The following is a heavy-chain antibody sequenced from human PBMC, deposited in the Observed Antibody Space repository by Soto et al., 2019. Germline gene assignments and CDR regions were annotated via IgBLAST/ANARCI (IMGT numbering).Heavy chain of an antibody. CDR3: ARDHPSSSWYNYYGMDV. Sequence: GGSLRLSCAASGFTFSSYSMNWVRQAPGKGLEWVSYISSSSSTIYYADSVKGRFTISRDNAKNSLYLQMNSLRDEDTAVYYCARDHPSSSWYNYYGMDVWGQGTTVTVSS. CDR2: ISSSSSTI. V-gene: IGHV3-48*02. J-gene: IGHJ6*02. CDR1: GFTFSSYS. D-gene: IGHD6-13*01.